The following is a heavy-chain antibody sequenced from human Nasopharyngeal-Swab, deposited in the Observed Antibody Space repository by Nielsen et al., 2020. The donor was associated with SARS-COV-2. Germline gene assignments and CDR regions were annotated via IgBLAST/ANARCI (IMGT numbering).Heavy chain of an antibody. Sequence: SETLPLTCAVHVGSFSGYYWSWVRQPPGKGLEWIGEVDHTGRTNNNPSLQSRVTMSVDTSKNQFSLTLSSVTAADTAVYYCARGGYQLLLRNYYYGMDVWSQGTTVTVSS. V-gene: IGHV4-34*01. J-gene: IGHJ6*02. CDR2: VDHTGRT. D-gene: IGHD2-15*01. CDR3: ARGGYQLLLRNYYYGMDV. CDR1: VGSFSGYY.